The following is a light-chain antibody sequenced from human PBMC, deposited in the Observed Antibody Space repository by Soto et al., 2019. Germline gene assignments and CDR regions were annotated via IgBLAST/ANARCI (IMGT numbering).Light chain of an antibody. J-gene: IGKJ4*01. Sequence: ELVMPQSPATLSVSPEERATLSCRASQSVSSNLAWYQQKPGQAPRLLISGASTRATGIPARFSGSGSGTDFTLTISSLQSEYFAVYYCQQYNNWPLTFGGGTKVVIK. CDR1: QSVSSN. CDR2: GAS. CDR3: QQYNNWPLT. V-gene: IGKV3-15*01.